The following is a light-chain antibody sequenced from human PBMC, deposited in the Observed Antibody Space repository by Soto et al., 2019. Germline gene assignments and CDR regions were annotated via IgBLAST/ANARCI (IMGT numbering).Light chain of an antibody. CDR2: AAS. CDR1: QGISSY. J-gene: IGKJ5*01. CDR3: QGLNDYPIT. V-gene: IGKV1-9*01. Sequence: DIQLTQSPSFLSASVGDRVTITCWASQGISSYLAWYQQKPGKAPKFLIYAASTLQSGVPSRFSGSGSGTEFTLTISSLQPEDFATYYCQGLNDYPITFGQGTRLEIK.